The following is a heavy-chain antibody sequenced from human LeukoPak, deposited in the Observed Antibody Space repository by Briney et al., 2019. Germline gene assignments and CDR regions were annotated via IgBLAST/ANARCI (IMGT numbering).Heavy chain of an antibody. CDR2: ISYDGSTK. Sequence: GGSLRLSCAASGFTFSLYAMHWVRQAPGKGLVWVAVISYDGSTKSYADPVKGRFTIYRDNSKNTLYLQLNSLSAEDTAIYYCARRVEALDIWGQGTMVTVSS. V-gene: IGHV3-30-3*01. CDR1: GFTFSLYA. J-gene: IGHJ3*02. CDR3: ARRVEALDI.